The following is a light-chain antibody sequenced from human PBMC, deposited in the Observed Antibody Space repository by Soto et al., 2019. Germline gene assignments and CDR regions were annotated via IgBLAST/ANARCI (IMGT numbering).Light chain of an antibody. Sequence: DVQLTQSPSFLSASVGDRVTITCRASQDISSHLAWYRQKAGKAPKLLIYAASTLHSGVPSRFSGSGSGTEFSLTISSLQPEDFAAYYCQQLTNYPLTFGGGTKVDI. J-gene: IGKJ4*01. V-gene: IGKV1-9*01. CDR2: AAS. CDR1: QDISSH. CDR3: QQLTNYPLT.